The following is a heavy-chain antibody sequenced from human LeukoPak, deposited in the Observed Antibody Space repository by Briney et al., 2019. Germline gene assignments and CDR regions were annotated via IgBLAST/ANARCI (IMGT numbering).Heavy chain of an antibody. CDR2: ISSSSGYI. J-gene: IGHJ4*02. CDR1: GFTFSSYS. V-gene: IGHV3-21*04. Sequence: GGSLRLSCAASGFTFSSYSMNWVRQAPGKGLEWVSSISSSSGYIYYADSVKGRFTISRDNAKNSLYLQMNSLRAEDTALYYCAKDIFTGIAAAGAIDYWGQGTLVTVSS. CDR3: AKDIFTGIAAAGAIDY. D-gene: IGHD6-13*01.